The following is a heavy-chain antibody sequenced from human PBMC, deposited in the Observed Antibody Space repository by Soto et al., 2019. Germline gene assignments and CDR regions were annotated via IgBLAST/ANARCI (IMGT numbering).Heavy chain of an antibody. CDR2: IYYSGST. D-gene: IGHD6-6*01. Sequence: QVQLQESGPGLVKPSHTLSLTCTVSGGSISSGDYYWSWIRQPPGKGLEWIGYIYYSGSTFYNPSLKSRLTISVDTSKNQFSLKLSSVTAADTAVYYCARERPDGARLDPWGQGTLVTVSS. J-gene: IGHJ5*02. V-gene: IGHV4-30-4*01. CDR1: GGSISSGDYY. CDR3: ARERPDGARLDP.